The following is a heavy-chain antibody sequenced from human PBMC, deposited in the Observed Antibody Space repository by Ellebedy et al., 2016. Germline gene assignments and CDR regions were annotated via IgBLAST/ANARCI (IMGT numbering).Heavy chain of an antibody. CDR2: IIPIFGTA. V-gene: IGHV1-69*13. CDR1: RGTFSSYA. Sequence: SVKVSXKASRGTFSSYAISWVRQAPGQGLEWMGRIIPIFGTANYAQKFQGRVTITADESTSTAYMELSSLRSEDTAVYYCARSHRRVVVPAAINDYYYYMDVWGKGTTVTVSS. D-gene: IGHD2-2*01. CDR3: ARSHRRVVVPAAINDYYYYMDV. J-gene: IGHJ6*03.